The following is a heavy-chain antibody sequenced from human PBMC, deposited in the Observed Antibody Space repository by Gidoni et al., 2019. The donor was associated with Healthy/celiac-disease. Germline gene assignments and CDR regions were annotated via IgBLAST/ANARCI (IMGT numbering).Heavy chain of an antibody. Sequence: EVQLVESGGGLVQPGGSLRLSCSASGFTFSSYAMHWVRQAPGKGLEYFSAISSNGGSTYYADSVKGRFTISRDNSKNTLYLQMSSLRAEDTAVYYCVKGPPVAATPYYYYGMDVWGQGTTVTVSS. CDR1: GFTFSSYA. CDR3: VKGPPVAATPYYYYGMDV. V-gene: IGHV3-64D*08. D-gene: IGHD2-15*01. CDR2: ISSNGGST. J-gene: IGHJ6*02.